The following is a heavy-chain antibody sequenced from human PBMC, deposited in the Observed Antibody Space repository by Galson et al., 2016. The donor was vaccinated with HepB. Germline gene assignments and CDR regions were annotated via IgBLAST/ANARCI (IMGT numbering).Heavy chain of an antibody. CDR3: ARDPMRFAFDL. CDR1: GFTFRTSW. Sequence: LRLSCAASGFTFRTSWMSWVRQPPGKGPEWVANINPDGSQAYYVDSVKGRFNISKDNAKNSLYLRMNSLRADDTAVYYCARDPMRFAFDLWGQGTMVTVSS. J-gene: IGHJ3*01. CDR2: INPDGSQA. V-gene: IGHV3-7*01.